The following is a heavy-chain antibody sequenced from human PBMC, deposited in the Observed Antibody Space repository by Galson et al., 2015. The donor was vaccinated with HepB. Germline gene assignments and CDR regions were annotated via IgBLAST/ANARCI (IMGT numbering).Heavy chain of an antibody. J-gene: IGHJ4*02. Sequence: SLRLSCAASGFTFSSYSMNWVRQAPGKGLEWVSYISSSSSTIYYADSVKGRFTISRDNVKNSLYLQMNSLRAEDTAVYHCARRGWGGGDSAPGFDSWGQGTLVTVSS. CDR3: ARRGWGGGDSAPGFDS. V-gene: IGHV3-48*01. D-gene: IGHD2-21*01. CDR1: GFTFSSYS. CDR2: ISSSSSTI.